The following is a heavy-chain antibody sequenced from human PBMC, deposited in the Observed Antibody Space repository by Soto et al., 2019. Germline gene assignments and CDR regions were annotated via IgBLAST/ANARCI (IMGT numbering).Heavy chain of an antibody. CDR1: GFTFSSCT. Sequence: EVHLVESGGGLVKPGGSLRLSCAVSGFTFSSCTMNWVRQAPGKGLEWVSSISPSSVHIYYADSVKGRSTISRDNAKNSLFLQTNSLRGEDTAVYYCSGCSGGACHKTYGMEVWGQGTTVTVSS. D-gene: IGHD2-15*01. CDR3: SGCSGGACHKTYGMEV. J-gene: IGHJ6*02. CDR2: ISPSSVHI. V-gene: IGHV3-21*06.